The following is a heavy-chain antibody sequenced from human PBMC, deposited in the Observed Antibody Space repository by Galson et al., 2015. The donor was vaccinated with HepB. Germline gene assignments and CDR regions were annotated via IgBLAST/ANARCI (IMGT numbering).Heavy chain of an antibody. CDR2: IYYRSKWFG. V-gene: IGHV6-1*01. J-gene: IGHJ4*02. D-gene: IGHD6-13*01. Sequence: CAISGDSVSTNTGAWNWIRQSPSRGLEWLGRIYYRSKWFGEYAESVKSRINITPDTSKNQFSLHLNSVTPEDTALYYCARARPGADIDYWGQGTPVTVSS. CDR1: GDSVSTNTGA. CDR3: ARARPGADIDY.